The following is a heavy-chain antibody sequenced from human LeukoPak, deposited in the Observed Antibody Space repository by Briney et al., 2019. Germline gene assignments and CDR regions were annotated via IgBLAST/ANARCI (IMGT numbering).Heavy chain of an antibody. CDR3: ASSVYYDFWSGLFDP. D-gene: IGHD3-3*01. CDR1: GGTFSSYA. V-gene: IGHV1-69*04. Sequence: ASVKVSCKASGGTFSSYAISWVRQAPGQGLEWMGRIIPILGIANYAQKFQGRVTITADKSTSTAYMELSSLRSEDTAVYYCASSVYYDFWSGLFDPWGQGTLVTVSS. CDR2: IIPILGIA. J-gene: IGHJ5*02.